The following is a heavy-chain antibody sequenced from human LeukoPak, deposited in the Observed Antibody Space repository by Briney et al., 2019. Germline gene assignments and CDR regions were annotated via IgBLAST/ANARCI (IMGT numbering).Heavy chain of an antibody. Sequence: GESLKISCKGSGYSFTSYWIGWVRQMPGKGLEWMGIIYPGDSDTRYSPSFQGQVTISADKSISTAYLQWSSLKASDTAMYYCARRDILTGYYDYFDYWGQETLVTVSS. CDR2: IYPGDSDT. V-gene: IGHV5-51*01. CDR1: GYSFTSYW. CDR3: ARRDILTGYYDYFDY. J-gene: IGHJ4*02. D-gene: IGHD3-9*01.